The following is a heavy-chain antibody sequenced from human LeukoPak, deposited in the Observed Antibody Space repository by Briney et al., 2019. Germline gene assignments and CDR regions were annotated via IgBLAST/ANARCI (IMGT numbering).Heavy chain of an antibody. Sequence: PGGSLRLSCAASGFTFSSYWMSWVRQAPGKGLEWVANIKQDGSEKYYVDSVKGRFTISRDNAKNSLYLQMNSLRAEDTAVYYCARDIKDYDSSGLLPEDEYFQHWGQGTLVTVSS. CDR3: ARDIKDYDSSGLLPEDEYFQH. CDR2: IKQDGSEK. CDR1: GFTFSSYW. V-gene: IGHV3-7*01. D-gene: IGHD3-22*01. J-gene: IGHJ1*01.